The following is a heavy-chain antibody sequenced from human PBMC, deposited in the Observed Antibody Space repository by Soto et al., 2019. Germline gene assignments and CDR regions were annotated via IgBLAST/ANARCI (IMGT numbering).Heavy chain of an antibody. J-gene: IGHJ6*02. Sequence: GGSLRLSCAASGFMFSSYGMHWVRQAPGKGLEWVASLYFDGSGKSSADSVKGRFTVSRDNSKNTLYLHMDSLRAEDTAVYYCARDLSTSMGDTDVWGQGTTVTVSS. CDR3: ARDLSTSMGDTDV. CDR2: LYFDGSGK. CDR1: GFMFSSYG. V-gene: IGHV3-33*01. D-gene: IGHD3-10*01.